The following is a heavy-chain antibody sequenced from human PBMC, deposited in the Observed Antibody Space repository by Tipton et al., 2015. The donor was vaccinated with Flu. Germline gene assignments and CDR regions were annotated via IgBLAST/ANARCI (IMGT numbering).Heavy chain of an antibody. CDR2: IYSTGMT. V-gene: IGHV4-61*02. D-gene: IGHD3-16*01. J-gene: IGHJ5*02. CDR3: ARERLGEYHSAGYPES. CDR1: GGSVGSGCYY. Sequence: TLSLTCSVSGGSVGSGCYYWSWIRQPAGKALEWIGRIYSTGMTKYNPSLKSQVTISLDTSKNQFSLRLNSVTAADTAVYFCARERLGEYHSAGYPESWGQGTLVTVSP.